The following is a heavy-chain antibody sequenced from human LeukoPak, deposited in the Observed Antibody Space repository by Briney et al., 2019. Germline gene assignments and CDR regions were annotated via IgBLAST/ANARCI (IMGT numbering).Heavy chain of an antibody. Sequence: GGSLRLSCAASGFTFSSYSMNWVRQAPGKGLEWVSSISSSSYIYYADSVKGRFTISRDNAKNSLYLQMNSLRAEDTAVYYCARDATSISGVPFDYWGQGTLVTVSS. V-gene: IGHV3-21*01. CDR2: ISSSSYI. J-gene: IGHJ4*02. D-gene: IGHD3-3*02. CDR1: GFTFSSYS. CDR3: ARDATSISGVPFDY.